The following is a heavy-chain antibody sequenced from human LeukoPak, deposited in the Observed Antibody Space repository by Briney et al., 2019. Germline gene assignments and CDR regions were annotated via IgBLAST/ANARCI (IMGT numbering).Heavy chain of an antibody. Sequence: SQTLSLTCTVSGGSISSGDYYWSWIRQHPGKGLEWIGYIHYSGSTYYSPSLKSRVTISVDTSKKQFSLKLSSVTAADTAVYYCARVGVAAKSSRYFDYWGQGTLVTVSS. J-gene: IGHJ4*02. V-gene: IGHV4-31*03. D-gene: IGHD2-15*01. CDR3: ARVGVAAKSSRYFDY. CDR2: IHYSGST. CDR1: GGSISSGDYY.